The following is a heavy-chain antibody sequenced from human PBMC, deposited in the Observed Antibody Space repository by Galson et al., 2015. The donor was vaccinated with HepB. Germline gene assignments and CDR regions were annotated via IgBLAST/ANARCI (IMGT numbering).Heavy chain of an antibody. CDR2: INSNGSST. D-gene: IGHD3-22*01. CDR1: GFTFRSHW. V-gene: IGHV3-74*01. CDR3: ARGGDYYDSSGSITGFDC. J-gene: IGHJ4*02. Sequence: SLRLSCAASGFTFRSHWMHWVRQTPGKGLVWVSLINSNGSSTSYADSVRGRFTISRDNAKNTLHLQMNSLRAEDTAVYYCARGGDYYDSSGSITGFDCWGQGTLVTVSS.